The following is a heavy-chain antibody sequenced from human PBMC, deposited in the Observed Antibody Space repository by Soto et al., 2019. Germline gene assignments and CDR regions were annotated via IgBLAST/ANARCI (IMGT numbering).Heavy chain of an antibody. CDR1: GYTFTSYG. CDR2: ISAYNGNT. D-gene: IGHD3-9*01. J-gene: IGHJ5*02. V-gene: IGHV1-18*04. CDR3: ARDPTPYYDILTGYSPPNWFDP. Sequence: ASVKVSCKASGYTFTSYGISWVRQAPGQGLEWMGWISAYNGNTNYAQKLQGRVTMTTDTSTSTAYMELRSLRSDDTAVYYCARDPTPYYDILTGYSPPNWFDPWGQGTLVTVSS.